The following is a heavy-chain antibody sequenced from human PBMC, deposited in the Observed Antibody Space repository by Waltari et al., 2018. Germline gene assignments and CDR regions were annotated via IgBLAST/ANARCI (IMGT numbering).Heavy chain of an antibody. CDR3: ARDQSHPTYCGGDCYGGWFDP. Sequence: QVQLVQSGAEVKKPGASVKVSCQASGYTFTSYGISWVRQAPGTGLEWMGWISAYNGNTNYDQKLQGRVTMTTDTSTSTAYMELRSLRSDDTAVYYCARDQSHPTYCGGDCYGGWFDPWGQGTLVTVSS. V-gene: IGHV1-18*01. D-gene: IGHD2-21*01. CDR1: GYTFTSYG. CDR2: ISAYNGNT. J-gene: IGHJ5*02.